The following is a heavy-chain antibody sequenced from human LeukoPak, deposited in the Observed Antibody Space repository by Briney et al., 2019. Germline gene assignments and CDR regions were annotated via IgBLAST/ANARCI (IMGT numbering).Heavy chain of an antibody. CDR1: GYRFTNYW. CDR2: MHPGHTDI. D-gene: IGHD2-2*01. V-gene: IGHV5-51*01. J-gene: IGHJ3*02. Sequence: GASLMISCKGAGYRFTNYWIGRVREMPGKGLEWMGIMHPGHTDIRYSTSYQGQVTISADKSTSTAYLQWSSLKASDTAMYYCARRDVVPAAAFDIWGQGTMVTVSS. CDR3: ARRDVVPAAAFDI.